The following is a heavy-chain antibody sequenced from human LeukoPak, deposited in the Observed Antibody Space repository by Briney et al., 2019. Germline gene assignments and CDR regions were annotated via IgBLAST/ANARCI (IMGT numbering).Heavy chain of an antibody. J-gene: IGHJ1*01. Sequence: PSETLSLTCTLSGGSISSYYWSWIRQPPAKGLEWIGYIYFSGSTNYNPSLKSRVTISVDTSKNQFSLKLSSVTAAGTAVYYCATGDSSGYYFAEYFQHWGQGTLVTVSS. CDR1: GGSISSYY. D-gene: IGHD3-22*01. V-gene: IGHV4-59*08. CDR3: ATGDSSGYYFAEYFQH. CDR2: IYFSGST.